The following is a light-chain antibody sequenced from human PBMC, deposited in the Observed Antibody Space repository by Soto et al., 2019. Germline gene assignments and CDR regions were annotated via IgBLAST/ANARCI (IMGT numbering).Light chain of an antibody. Sequence: EVVMTQSPATLSVSPGERATLSCKASQSDRNNLVWYQQKPGQAPRPIIYDATTRATGIPVRFSGSGSGTEFTLTISSLQSEDVGVYYCQQYDNWPPKTFGGGTKVEVK. CDR3: QQYDNWPPKT. J-gene: IGKJ4*01. CDR2: DAT. V-gene: IGKV3-15*01. CDR1: QSDRNN.